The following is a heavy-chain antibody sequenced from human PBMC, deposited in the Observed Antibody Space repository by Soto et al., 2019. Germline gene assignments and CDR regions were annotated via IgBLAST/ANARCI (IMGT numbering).Heavy chain of an antibody. Sequence: QVQLQESGPGLVKPSQTLSLTCTVSGGSISSGGYYWSWIRQHPGKGLEWIGYIYYSGSTYYNPSLKSRVTISVGTSKNQFFLQLSSVTAADTAVYYCAREVPTPYYFDYWGQGTLVTVSS. CDR2: IYYSGST. CDR3: AREVPTPYYFDY. V-gene: IGHV4-31*03. CDR1: GGSISSGGYY. J-gene: IGHJ4*02.